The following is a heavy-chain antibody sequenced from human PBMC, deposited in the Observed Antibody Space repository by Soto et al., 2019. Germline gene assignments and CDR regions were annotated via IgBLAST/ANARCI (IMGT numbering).Heavy chain of an antibody. CDR1: GFTVSSTY. Sequence: GGSLRLSCVASGFTVSSTYINWVRQAPGKGLEWVSVIYNGSTTYYAGSVKGRFTISRDNSKNTLYLQMNSLRAEDTAVYYCARDRGYYDSSGYYATLNWFDPWGQGTLVTVSS. J-gene: IGHJ5*02. CDR2: IYNGSTT. D-gene: IGHD3-22*01. CDR3: ARDRGYYDSSGYYATLNWFDP. V-gene: IGHV3-53*01.